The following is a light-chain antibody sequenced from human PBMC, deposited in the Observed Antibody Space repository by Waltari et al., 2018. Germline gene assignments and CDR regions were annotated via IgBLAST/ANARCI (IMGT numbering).Light chain of an antibody. CDR3: QQYGSSRIT. Sequence: EIVLTQSPGTLSLSPGERATLSCRASQSVSSSYLAWYQQKPGQAPRLLIYGASSRATGIPDRCSGSGSGTDFTLTISRLEPEDFAVYYCQQYGSSRITFGPGTKVDIK. CDR1: QSVSSSY. V-gene: IGKV3-20*01. J-gene: IGKJ3*01. CDR2: GAS.